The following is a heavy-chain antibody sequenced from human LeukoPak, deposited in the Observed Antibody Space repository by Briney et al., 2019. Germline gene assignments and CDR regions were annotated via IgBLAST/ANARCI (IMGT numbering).Heavy chain of an antibody. CDR3: ARDIGGGKYYYGSGSYF. J-gene: IGHJ4*02. V-gene: IGHV1-18*01. CDR1: GYTFTSYG. CDR2: ISAYNGNT. D-gene: IGHD3-10*01. Sequence: ASVKVSCKASGYTFTSYGISWVRQAPGQGLEWLGWISAYNGNTNYAQKLQGRVTMTTDTSTSTAYMELRSLRSDDTAVYYCARDIGGGKYYYGSGSYFWGQGILVTVSS.